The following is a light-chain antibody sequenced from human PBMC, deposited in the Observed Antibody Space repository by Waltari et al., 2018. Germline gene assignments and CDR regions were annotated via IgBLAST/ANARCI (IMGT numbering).Light chain of an antibody. CDR1: GSDY. CDR3: CSFEDTWV. Sequence: QSALTQPRSVSGSAGQSVTISFTGTGSDYVSWYQQLPGKAPKLVIYDVSKRPSGVPDRFSGSKSGTSASLTVSGLQAEDEADYYCCSFEDTWVFGGGTKLTVL. J-gene: IGLJ3*02. V-gene: IGLV2-11*01. CDR2: DVS.